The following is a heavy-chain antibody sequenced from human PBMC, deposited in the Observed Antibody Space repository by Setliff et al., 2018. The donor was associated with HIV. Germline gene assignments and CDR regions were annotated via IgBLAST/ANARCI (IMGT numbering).Heavy chain of an antibody. CDR1: GYTLTDYY. V-gene: IGHV1-2*02. CDR2: FNPFSGGT. J-gene: IGHJ6*03. Sequence: ASVKVSCKASGYTLTDYYIHWMRQAPGQGLEWVGWFNPFSGGTNFAQKFQGRVTISVDKSINTAYLQWSSLKASDTAMYYCARLAFWGGLPAAIPNYYYYMDVWGKGTTVTV. D-gene: IGHD2-2*01. CDR3: ARLAFWGGLPAAIPNYYYYMDV.